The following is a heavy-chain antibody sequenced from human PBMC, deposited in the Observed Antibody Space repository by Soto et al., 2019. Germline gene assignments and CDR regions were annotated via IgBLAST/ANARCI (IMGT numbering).Heavy chain of an antibody. CDR3: AKDLLMVRGVISY. CDR1: GFTFSSYA. V-gene: IGHV3-23*01. J-gene: IGHJ4*02. D-gene: IGHD3-10*01. Sequence: PGGSLILSCAASGFTFSSYAMSWVRQAPGKGLEWVSAISGSGGSTYYADSVKGRFTISRDNSKNTLYLQMNSLRAEDTAVYYCAKDLLMVRGVISYWGQGTLVTVSS. CDR2: ISGSGGST.